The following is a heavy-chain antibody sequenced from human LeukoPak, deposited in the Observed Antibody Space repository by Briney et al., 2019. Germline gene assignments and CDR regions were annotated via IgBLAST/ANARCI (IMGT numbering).Heavy chain of an antibody. V-gene: IGHV1-18*01. D-gene: IGHD3-22*01. Sequence: EASVKVSCKASGYTFTSYGISWVRQAPGQGLEWMGWVSAYNGNTDYAQKLQGRVTMTTDTSTSTAYMELRSLRSDDTAVYYCARDGTYYYDSSGYGYWGQGTLVTVSS. CDR3: ARDGTYYYDSSGYGY. J-gene: IGHJ4*02. CDR2: VSAYNGNT. CDR1: GYTFTSYG.